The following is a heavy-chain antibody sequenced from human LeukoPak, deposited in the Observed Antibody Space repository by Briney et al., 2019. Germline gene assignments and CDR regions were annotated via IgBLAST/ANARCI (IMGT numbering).Heavy chain of an antibody. V-gene: IGHV3-64D*06. D-gene: IGHD1-26*01. CDR2: ISINGDKT. Sequence: PGGSLRLSYSASGFTFSGHFMHWVRQAPGKGLEYVSSISINGDKTYYAESVRGRFTISRDNSKNTLYLQLSSLRVEDTAVYYCIKDRIGTWSFDHWGQGTLLTVSS. CDR3: IKDRIGTWSFDH. CDR1: GFTFSGHF. J-gene: IGHJ4*02.